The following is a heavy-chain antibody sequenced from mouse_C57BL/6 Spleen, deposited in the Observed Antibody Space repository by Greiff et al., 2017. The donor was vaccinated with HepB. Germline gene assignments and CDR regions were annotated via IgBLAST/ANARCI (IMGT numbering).Heavy chain of an antibody. D-gene: IGHD1-1*01. J-gene: IGHJ1*03. Sequence: QVQLQQPGAELVMPGASVKLSCKASGYTFTSYWMHWVKQRPGQGLEWIGEIDPSDSYTNYNQKFKGKSTLTVDKSSSSAYMQLSSLTSEDSAVYYCARRDGSSPYCYFDVWGTGTTVTVSS. CDR2: IDPSDSYT. CDR1: GYTFTSYW. V-gene: IGHV1-69*01. CDR3: ARRDGSSPYCYFDV.